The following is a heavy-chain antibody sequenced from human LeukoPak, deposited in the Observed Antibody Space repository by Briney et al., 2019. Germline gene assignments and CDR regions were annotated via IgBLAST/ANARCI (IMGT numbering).Heavy chain of an antibody. D-gene: IGHD3-22*01. V-gene: IGHV1-69*05. CDR3: ARDYYDSSGYYYGY. Sequence: ASVKVSCKASGGTFSSYAISWVRQAPGQGLEWMGRIIPIFGTANYAQKFQGRVTITTDESTSAAYMELSSLRSEDTAVYYCARDYYDSSGYYYGYWGQGTLVTVSS. J-gene: IGHJ4*02. CDR1: GGTFSSYA. CDR2: IIPIFGTA.